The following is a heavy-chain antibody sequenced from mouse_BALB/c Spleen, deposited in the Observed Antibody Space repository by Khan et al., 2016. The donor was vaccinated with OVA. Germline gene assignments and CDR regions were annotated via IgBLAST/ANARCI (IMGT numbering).Heavy chain of an antibody. D-gene: IGHD1-2*01. CDR2: ISDLAYTI. J-gene: IGHJ3*01. CDR3: ARGGGTAPFAY. CDR1: GFTFSDYG. Sequence: EVQLQESGGGLVQPGGSRKLSCAASGFTFSDYGMAWVRQAPGKGPEWVAFISDLAYTIYYGDAVTGRFTISRENAKNTLYLVMSSLRSEDTAIYYCARGGGTAPFAYWGLGTLVTVSA. V-gene: IGHV5-15*02.